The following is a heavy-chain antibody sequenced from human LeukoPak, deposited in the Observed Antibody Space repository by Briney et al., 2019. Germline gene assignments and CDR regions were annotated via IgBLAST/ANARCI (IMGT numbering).Heavy chain of an antibody. J-gene: IGHJ3*02. D-gene: IGHD6-19*01. CDR3: ARQYSSGWYYVYESASDI. CDR1: GHTFTGYY. V-gene: IGHV1-2*02. CDR2: INPNSGGT. Sequence: ASVKVSCKASGHTFTGYYMHWVRQAPGQGLEWMGWINPNSGGTNYAQKFKGGVTMTRDTSISTAYMELSRLRSDDTAVYCCARQYSSGWYYVYESASDIWGQGTMVTVSS.